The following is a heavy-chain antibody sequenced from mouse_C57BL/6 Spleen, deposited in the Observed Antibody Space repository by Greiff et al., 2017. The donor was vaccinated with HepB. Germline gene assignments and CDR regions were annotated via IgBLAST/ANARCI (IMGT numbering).Heavy chain of an antibody. Sequence: QVQLQQPGAELVMPGASVKLSCKASGYTFTSYWMHWVKQRPGQGLEWIGEIDPSDSYTNYNQKFKGKSTLTVDKSSSTAYMQLSSLTSEDSAVYYCARQYYGSSYIWYFDVWGTGTTVTVAS. D-gene: IGHD1-1*01. CDR2: IDPSDSYT. CDR3: ARQYYGSSYIWYFDV. V-gene: IGHV1-69*01. CDR1: GYTFTSYW. J-gene: IGHJ1*03.